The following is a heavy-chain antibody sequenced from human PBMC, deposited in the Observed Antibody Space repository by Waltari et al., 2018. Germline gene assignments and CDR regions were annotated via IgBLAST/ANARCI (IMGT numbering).Heavy chain of an antibody. CDR1: GGSISSSSYY. CDR3: ARSRLEWLFDFDY. D-gene: IGHD3-3*01. CDR2: IYYRGGT. V-gene: IGHV4-39*07. J-gene: IGHJ4*02. Sequence: QLQLQESGPGLVKPSETLSLTCTVSGGSISSSSYYWGWIRQPPGKGLEWIGSIYYRGGTYYNPSLKSRVTISVDTSKNQFSLKLSSVTAADTAVYYCARSRLEWLFDFDYWGQGTLVTVSS.